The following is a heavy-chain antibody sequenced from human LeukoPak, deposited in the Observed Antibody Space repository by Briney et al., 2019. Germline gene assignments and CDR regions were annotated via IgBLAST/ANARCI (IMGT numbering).Heavy chain of an antibody. CDR2: ISGSSSYI. D-gene: IGHD5/OR15-5a*01. J-gene: IGHJ5*02. V-gene: IGHV3-11*06. Sequence: PGGSLRLSCAASGFTFSDYYMGWIRQAPGKGLEWVSYISGSSSYIKYADSVKGRFTISRDNAKNSLYLHMNSLRAEDTAVYYCARDLVSAQNNWFDPWGQGTLVTASS. CDR1: GFTFSDYY. CDR3: ARDLVSAQNNWFDP.